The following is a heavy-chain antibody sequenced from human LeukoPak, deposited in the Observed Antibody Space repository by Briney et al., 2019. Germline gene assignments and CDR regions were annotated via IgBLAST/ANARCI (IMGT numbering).Heavy chain of an antibody. D-gene: IGHD6-19*01. CDR1: GFTFSSYA. CDR2: IRSDGSNK. Sequence: GGSLRLSCAASGFTFSSYAMHWVRQAPRKGLEWVAFIRSDGSNKSYADSSKGRFTISRDNSKNTLYLQMNSLRTEDTAVYYCARGHRKQWLVRAAAFDYWGQGTLVTVSS. CDR3: ARGHRKQWLVRAAAFDY. J-gene: IGHJ4*02. V-gene: IGHV3-30*02.